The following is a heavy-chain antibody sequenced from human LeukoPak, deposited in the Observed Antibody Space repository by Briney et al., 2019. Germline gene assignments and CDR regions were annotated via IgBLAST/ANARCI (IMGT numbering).Heavy chain of an antibody. D-gene: IGHD3-22*01. CDR3: ARDPSDYYDSSGSSHHFDY. CDR1: GFTFSSYS. V-gene: IGHV3-21*01. Sequence: GGSLRLSCAASGFTFSSYSMNWVRQAPGKGLEWVPSISSSSSYIYYADSVKGRFTISRDNAKNSLYLQMNSLRAEDTAVYYCARDPSDYYDSSGSSHHFDYWGQGTLVTVSS. CDR2: ISSSSSYI. J-gene: IGHJ4*02.